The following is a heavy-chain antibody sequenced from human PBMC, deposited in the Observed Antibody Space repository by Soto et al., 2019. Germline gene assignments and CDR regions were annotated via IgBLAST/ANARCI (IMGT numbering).Heavy chain of an antibody. V-gene: IGHV3-48*02. CDR1: GFTFSSYS. J-gene: IGHJ6*02. CDR3: ARDLGLLWFGEFPYYYYGMDV. CDR2: ISSSSSTI. Sequence: GGSLRLSCAASGFTFSSYSMNWVRQAPGKGLEWVSYISSSSSTIYYADSVKGRFTISRDNAKNSLYLQMNSLRDEDTAVYYCARDLGLLWFGEFPYYYYGMDVWGQGTTVTVS. D-gene: IGHD3-10*01.